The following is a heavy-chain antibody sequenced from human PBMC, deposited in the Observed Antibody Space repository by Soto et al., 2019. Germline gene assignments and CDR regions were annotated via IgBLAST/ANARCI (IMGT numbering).Heavy chain of an antibody. CDR1: GFNFGSYS. CDR3: ARRSRACDY. CDR2: ISSSSSTI. Sequence: VGTLRLSCDVSGFNFGSYSVKWVRQAPGKGLEWVSYISSSSSTIYYADAVKGRFTISRDNAKNSLYLQMNSLSAEDTAVYDCARRSRACDYWGQGSLVTAS. J-gene: IGHJ4*02. V-gene: IGHV3-48*04.